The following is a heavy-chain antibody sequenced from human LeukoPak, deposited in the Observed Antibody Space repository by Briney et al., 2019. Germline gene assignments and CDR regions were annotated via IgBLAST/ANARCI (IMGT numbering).Heavy chain of an antibody. CDR1: GFSLSSRGVA. J-gene: IGHJ4*02. D-gene: IGHD3-22*01. V-gene: IGHV2-5*01. Sequence: SGPTLVKPRQTLTLTCTFHGFSLSSRGVAVGWIRQPPGGALEWLSHIYWNDDQRYSPSLENRLTITKDTSQTQVVLTMTNMDPVDTATYYCSYSRDGEFNDDSYYYNDYWGQGILVTVSS. CDR3: SYSRDGEFNDDSYYYNDY. CDR2: IYWNDDQ.